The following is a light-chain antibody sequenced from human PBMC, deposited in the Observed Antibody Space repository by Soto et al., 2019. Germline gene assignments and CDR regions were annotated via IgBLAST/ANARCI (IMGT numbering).Light chain of an antibody. V-gene: IGLV1-44*01. CDR3: AAWDDCLNGPNYV. CDR2: SNN. J-gene: IGLJ1*01. CDR1: SSNIGSNT. Sequence: QSVLTQPPSASGTPGQRVTISCSGSSSNIGSNTVNLYQQLPGTAPKLLIYSNNQQPSGVPDRFSGCKSCTSATLAIRALQCEHEADYYCAAWDDCLNGPNYVFGTGTKLTVL.